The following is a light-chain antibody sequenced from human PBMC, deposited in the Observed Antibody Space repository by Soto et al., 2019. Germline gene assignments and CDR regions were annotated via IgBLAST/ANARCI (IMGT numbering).Light chain of an antibody. Sequence: EIVLTQSPGTLSLSPGERATLSCRASQSITSNFLAWYQQKPGQAPRLLIYGASTRAAGVPDRFSGSGSGPDFTLTITRLEPEDFAVYYCQQYGRLPLMYTFGQGTKLGVK. V-gene: IGKV3-20*01. J-gene: IGKJ2*01. CDR3: QQYGRLPLMYT. CDR1: QSITSNF. CDR2: GAS.